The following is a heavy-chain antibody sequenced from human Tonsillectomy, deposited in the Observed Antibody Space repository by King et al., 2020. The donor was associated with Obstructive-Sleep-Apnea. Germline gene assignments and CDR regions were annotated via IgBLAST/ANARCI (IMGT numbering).Heavy chain of an antibody. CDR3: APNYGSGSPIHYYYYGMDV. CDR1: GFTFSSYS. Sequence: VQLVESGGGLVKPGGSLRLSCAASGFTFSSYSMNWVRQAPGKGLECVSSISSSSSYIYYADSVKGRLTSSRDNAKNSLYLQMNSLRAEDTAVYYCAPNYGSGSPIHYYYYGMDVWGQGTTVTVSS. D-gene: IGHD3-10*01. CDR2: ISSSSSYI. J-gene: IGHJ6*02. V-gene: IGHV3-21*01.